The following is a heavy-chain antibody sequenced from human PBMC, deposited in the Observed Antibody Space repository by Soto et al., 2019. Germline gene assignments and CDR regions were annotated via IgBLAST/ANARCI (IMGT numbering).Heavy chain of an antibody. J-gene: IGHJ6*03. CDR2: ISVYNGDT. CDR1: GYTFITHG. CDR3: ARDGTGGVLGLNKYYYVDV. Sequence: QVRLVQSGAEVKKPGASVKVSCKASGYTFITHGISWVRQAPGQGLEWMGRISVYNGDTKYAQKFQGRVTLTTDKSTTTAYMEMRSLRSDDTAVYYCARDGTGGVLGLNKYYYVDVWGEGTTVTVSS. D-gene: IGHD2-8*02. V-gene: IGHV1-18*01.